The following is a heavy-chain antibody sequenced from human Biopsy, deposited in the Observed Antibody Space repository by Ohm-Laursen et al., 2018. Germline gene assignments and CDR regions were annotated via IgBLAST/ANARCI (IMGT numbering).Heavy chain of an antibody. CDR2: IWYDGSNK. J-gene: IGHJ6*02. Sequence: SLRLSCSASGFTFSSYGMHWVRQAPGKRLEWVAVIWYDGSNKYYADSVKGRFTISRDNSKNTLFLQMNNLRAEDTAVYYCARDRYYGSANYFGYYNMDVWGQGTTVTVSS. CDR3: ARDRYYGSANYFGYYNMDV. CDR1: GFTFSSYG. V-gene: IGHV3-33*01. D-gene: IGHD3-10*01.